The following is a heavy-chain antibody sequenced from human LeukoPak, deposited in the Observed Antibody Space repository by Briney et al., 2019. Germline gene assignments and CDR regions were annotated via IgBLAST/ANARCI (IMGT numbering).Heavy chain of an antibody. Sequence: GGSLSLSCAASGFTFSSYAMSWVRQAPGKGLEWVSAISGSGGSTYYADSVKGRFTISRDNSKNTLYLQMNSLRAEDTAVYYCAKSGYGYPTVTFDYWGQGTLVTVSS. D-gene: IGHD5-12*01. CDR3: AKSGYGYPTVTFDY. CDR1: GFTFSSYA. CDR2: ISGSGGST. J-gene: IGHJ4*02. V-gene: IGHV3-23*01.